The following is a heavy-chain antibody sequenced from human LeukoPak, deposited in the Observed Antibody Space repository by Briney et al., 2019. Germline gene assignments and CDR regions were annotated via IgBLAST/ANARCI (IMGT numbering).Heavy chain of an antibody. CDR1: GFTFSSYS. V-gene: IGHV3-21*01. D-gene: IGHD3-9*01. CDR2: ISSSSSYI. CDR3: ARGDDILTGAVDY. J-gene: IGHJ4*02. Sequence: GGSLRLSCAASGFTFSSYSMNWVRQAPGKGLEWVSSISSSSSYIYYADSGKGRFTISRDNAKNSLYLQMNSLRAEDTAVYYCARGDDILTGAVDYWGQGTLVTVSS.